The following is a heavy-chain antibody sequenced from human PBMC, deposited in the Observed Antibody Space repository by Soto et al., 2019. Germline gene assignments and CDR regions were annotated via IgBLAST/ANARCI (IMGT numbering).Heavy chain of an antibody. D-gene: IGHD3-10*01. Sequence: PGESLKISCNSSGYSFTTNWIGWVRQMPGKGLECMGIIYPCDSDTRYSPSFQGQVTISADKSISTAYLQWNSLKASDSAMYYCARTFKVEGSRYYFDYWGQGTLVTVSS. V-gene: IGHV5-51*01. CDR3: ARTFKVEGSRYYFDY. J-gene: IGHJ4*02. CDR1: GYSFTTNW. CDR2: IYPCDSDT.